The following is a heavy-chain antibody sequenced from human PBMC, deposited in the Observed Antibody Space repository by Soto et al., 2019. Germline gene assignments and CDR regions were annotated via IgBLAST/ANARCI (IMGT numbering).Heavy chain of an antibody. J-gene: IGHJ5*02. V-gene: IGHV2-5*02. Sequence: QITLKESGPTLVKPTQTLTLTCTFSGFSLSTSGVGVGWIRQPPGKALEWLALIYWDDDKRYSPSLKSRLTITKDTSKNQVVLTMTNMDPVDTATSYCAHSWYCSGGSCYYSNRFDPWGQGTLVTVSS. CDR1: GFSLSTSGVG. CDR2: IYWDDDK. CDR3: AHSWYCSGGSCYYSNRFDP. D-gene: IGHD2-15*01.